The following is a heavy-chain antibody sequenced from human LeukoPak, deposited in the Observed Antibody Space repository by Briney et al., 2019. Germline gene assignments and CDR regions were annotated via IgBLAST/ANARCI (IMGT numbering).Heavy chain of an antibody. D-gene: IGHD4-17*01. CDR3: ARERNYGDPSGYFDY. CDR2: ISAYNGDT. Sequence: ASVKVSCKASGYTFTSYGINWVRQAPGQGLEWMGWISAYNGDTNYAQKLQGRITMTTDTSTSTAYMELRSLRSDDTAVYYCARERNYGDPSGYFDYWGQGILVTVSS. J-gene: IGHJ4*02. CDR1: GYTFTSYG. V-gene: IGHV1-18*01.